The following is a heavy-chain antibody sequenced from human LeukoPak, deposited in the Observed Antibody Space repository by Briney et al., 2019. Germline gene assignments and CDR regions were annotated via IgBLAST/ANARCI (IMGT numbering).Heavy chain of an antibody. Sequence: ASVKVSCKASGYTFTSYYMHWVRQAPGQGLEWMGIINPRVGSTSYTQKFQGRVTMTRDTSTSTVYMELSSLRSEDTAVYYCARVKSYYYDTSDKDAFDIWGQGTMVTVSS. V-gene: IGHV1-46*01. CDR1: GYTFTSYY. J-gene: IGHJ3*02. D-gene: IGHD3-22*01. CDR3: ARVKSYYYDTSDKDAFDI. CDR2: INPRVGST.